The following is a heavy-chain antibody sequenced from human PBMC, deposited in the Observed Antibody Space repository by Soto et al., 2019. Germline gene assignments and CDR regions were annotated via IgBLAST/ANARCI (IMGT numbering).Heavy chain of an antibody. J-gene: IGHJ4*02. CDR2: INAGNGNT. CDR3: AGDPGYSSGYN. Sequence: QVQLVQSGAEVKKPGASVKVSCKASGYTFTSYAMHWVRQAPGQRLEWMGWINAGNGNTKYSQKFQGRVTITRATSPSTASMKPSSLSSEDTAVHYAAGDPGYSSGYNWGQGTLVTVSS. D-gene: IGHD5-18*01. CDR1: GYTFTSYA. V-gene: IGHV1-3*01.